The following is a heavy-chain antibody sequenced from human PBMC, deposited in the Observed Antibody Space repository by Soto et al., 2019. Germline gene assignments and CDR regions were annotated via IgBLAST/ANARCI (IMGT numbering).Heavy chain of an antibody. Sequence: GGSLRLSCAASGFTFSGHAMSWVRQAPGQGLEWVSLISGSGASTYYTGSVEGRFTISRDNSKNTLYLQMDSLRAADTAVYYCAQASGSGQLMPFDYWGQGTLVTVSS. CDR2: ISGSGAST. D-gene: IGHD3-10*01. J-gene: IGHJ4*02. CDR1: GFTFSGHA. V-gene: IGHV3-23*01. CDR3: AQASGSGQLMPFDY.